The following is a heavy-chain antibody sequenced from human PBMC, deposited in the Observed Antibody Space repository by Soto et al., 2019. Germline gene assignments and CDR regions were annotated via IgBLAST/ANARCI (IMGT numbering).Heavy chain of an antibody. D-gene: IGHD2-15*01. V-gene: IGHV4-59*08. CDR3: ARRGYCSGGSCFDY. CDR2: IYYSGST. Sequence: SETLSLTCTDSGDSISSYYWSWIRQPPGKGLEWIGYIYYSGSTNYNPSLKSRVTISVDTSKNQFSLKLSSVTAADTAVYYCARRGYCSGGSCFDYWGQGTLVTVSS. CDR1: GDSISSYY. J-gene: IGHJ4*02.